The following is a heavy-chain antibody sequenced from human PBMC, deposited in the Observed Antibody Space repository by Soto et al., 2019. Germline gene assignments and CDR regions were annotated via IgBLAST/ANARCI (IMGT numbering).Heavy chain of an antibody. CDR3: ALGSWSAGSFDI. CDR1: GGTFNIYT. J-gene: IGHJ3*02. D-gene: IGHD6-13*01. Sequence: QVQLVQSGAEVKKPGSSVKVSCKASGGTFNIYTIIWVRQAPGQGLAWMGRIIPLLAITNYAQRFQDRVTITADTSTSTAYMDLSSLTSEDTAVYYCALGSWSAGSFDIWGQGTLVTVSS. V-gene: IGHV1-69*02. CDR2: IIPLLAIT.